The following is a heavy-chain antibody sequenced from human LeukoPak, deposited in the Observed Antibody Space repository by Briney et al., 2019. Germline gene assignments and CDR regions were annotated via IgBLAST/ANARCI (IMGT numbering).Heavy chain of an antibody. CDR3: AGTTTTCCNQ. CDR1: GFAVSSNY. J-gene: IGHJ4*02. D-gene: IGHD4-4*01. CDR2: ISGSGGST. Sequence: GGSLRLSCAVSGFAVSSNYMTWVRQAPGNGLEWVSAISGSGGSTYYADSVKGRFIISRDNAKNTLFLQMNSLSADDTAVYYCAGTTTTCCNQWGQGTLVTVSS. V-gene: IGHV3-23*01.